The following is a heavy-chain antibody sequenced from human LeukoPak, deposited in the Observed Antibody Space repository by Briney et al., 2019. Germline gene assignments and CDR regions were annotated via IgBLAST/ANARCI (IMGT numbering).Heavy chain of an antibody. V-gene: IGHV4-39*01. Sequence: PSETLSLTCTVSGGSISSSSYFWDWIRQPPGKGLEWIGTIFYSGSTSYNPSLKSRVTVSVDTSKNQFSLKLSSVTAADTAVYYCARHDQWRHNSGWYYFDRWGQGTLVTVSS. CDR2: IFYSGST. D-gene: IGHD6-19*01. CDR1: GGSISSSSYF. CDR3: ARHDQWRHNSGWYYFDR. J-gene: IGHJ4*02.